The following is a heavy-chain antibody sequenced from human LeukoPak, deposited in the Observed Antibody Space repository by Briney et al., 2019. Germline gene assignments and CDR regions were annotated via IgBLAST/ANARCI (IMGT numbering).Heavy chain of an antibody. Sequence: GGSLGLSCTASGFTFGDYAMSWFRQAPGKGLEWVGFIRSKAYGGTTEYAASVKGRFTISRDDSKSIAYLQMNSLKTEDTAVYYCTRDRKDFWSGYYTGIGLWYWRPGFDYWGQGTLVTVSS. CDR2: IRSKAYGGTT. J-gene: IGHJ4*02. CDR3: TRDRKDFWSGYYTGIGLWYWRPGFDY. CDR1: GFTFGDYA. V-gene: IGHV3-49*03. D-gene: IGHD3-3*01.